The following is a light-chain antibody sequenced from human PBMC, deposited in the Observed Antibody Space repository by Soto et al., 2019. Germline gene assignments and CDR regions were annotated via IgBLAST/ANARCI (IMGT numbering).Light chain of an antibody. CDR1: QSVSSKY. J-gene: IGKJ3*01. CDR3: QQYGSSLFT. V-gene: IGKV3-20*01. CDR2: VTS. Sequence: DIVVTQSPGTLSLSPGERATLSCRASQSVSSKYLAWYQQKPGQPPRVLIYVTSIRATGIPERFSGGGSGTDFTLTITRLESEDFAVYYCQQYGSSLFTFGPGTKVDFK.